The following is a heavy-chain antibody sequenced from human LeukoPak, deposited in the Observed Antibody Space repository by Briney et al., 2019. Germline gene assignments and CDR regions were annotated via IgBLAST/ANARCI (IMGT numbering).Heavy chain of an antibody. J-gene: IGHJ4*02. CDR2: ISYDGSNK. CDR1: GFTFSNYG. D-gene: IGHD3-3*01. CDR3: ARGYDFWSGYLDY. V-gene: IGHV3-30*03. Sequence: GGSLRLSCAASGFTFSNYGMHWVRQAPGKGLEWVAVISYDGSNKYYADSVKGRFTISRDNSKNTLYLQMNSLRAEDTAVYYCARGYDFWSGYLDYWGQGTLVTVSS.